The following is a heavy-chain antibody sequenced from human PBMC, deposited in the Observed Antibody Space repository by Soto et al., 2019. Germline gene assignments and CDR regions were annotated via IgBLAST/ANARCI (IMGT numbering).Heavy chain of an antibody. CDR2: IYHGGST. J-gene: IGHJ4*02. CDR1: GYSISSGHH. Sequence: SETLSLTCSVSGYSISSGHHWGWIRQPPGKGLEWIGSIYHGGSTYFNPSLKSRLTISVDTSKSQFSLKLSSVTAADTAVYYCARHADSSSYYYPFDYWGQGTQVTVSS. CDR3: ARHADSSSYYYPFDY. D-gene: IGHD3-22*01. V-gene: IGHV4-38-2*01.